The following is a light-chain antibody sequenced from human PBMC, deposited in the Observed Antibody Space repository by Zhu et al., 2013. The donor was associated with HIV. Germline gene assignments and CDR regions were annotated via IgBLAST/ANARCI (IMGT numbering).Light chain of an antibody. CDR3: QQYNSYPPT. CDR2: GAS. Sequence: DIQMTQSPSTLSASVGDRVTITCRASQSISPWVAWYQQKPGEAPNLLIYGASKLQSGVPSKFSGSGSGTDFTLTISSLQPEDFATYYCQQYNSYPPTFGGGTKVEIK. J-gene: IGKJ4*01. CDR1: QSISPW. V-gene: IGKV1-5*01.